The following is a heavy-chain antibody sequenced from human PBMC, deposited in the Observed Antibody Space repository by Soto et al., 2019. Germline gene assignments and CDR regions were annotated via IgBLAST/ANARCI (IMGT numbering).Heavy chain of an antibody. CDR1: GFIFSNYA. D-gene: IGHD4-17*01. CDR3: ARDLGSQYGRCVP. V-gene: IGHV3-23*01. CDR2: ISTSGGTT. J-gene: IGHJ5*02. Sequence: GGSLRLSCAASGFIFSNYAMSWVRQAPGKGLEWVSVISTSGGTTLYADTVKGRFTISRDNPKNTLYLQMNSLRADDTAVYYCARDLGSQYGRCVPWGQGTLVTVSS.